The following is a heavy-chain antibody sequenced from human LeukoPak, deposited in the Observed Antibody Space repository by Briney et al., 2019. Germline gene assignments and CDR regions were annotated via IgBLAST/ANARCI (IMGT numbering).Heavy chain of an antibody. CDR3: ARSSNYYDSSGYPAEYFQH. D-gene: IGHD3-22*01. V-gene: IGHV5-51*01. CDR1: GYSFTSYW. Sequence: GESLKISCKGSGYSFTSYWIGWVRQMPGKGLEWMGIIYPGDSDTRYSPSFQGQATISADKSISTAYLQWSSLKASDTAMYYCARSSNYYDSSGYPAEYFQHWGQGTLVTVSS. J-gene: IGHJ1*01. CDR2: IYPGDSDT.